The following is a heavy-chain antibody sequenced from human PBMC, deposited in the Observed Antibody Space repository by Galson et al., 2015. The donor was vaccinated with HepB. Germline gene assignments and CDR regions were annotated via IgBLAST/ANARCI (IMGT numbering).Heavy chain of an antibody. D-gene: IGHD6-19*01. J-gene: IGHJ4*02. CDR3: AKDLRAPGVAVE. V-gene: IGHV3-23*01. CDR1: EFTFSTYA. CDR2: ISRGGGST. Sequence: SLRLSCAVSEFTFSTYAMSWVRQTPGKGLAWVSAISRGGGSTYYADSVKGRFTISRDDSENRLYLQMNSLRAEDTAVYYCAKDLRAPGVAVEWGQGALVTVSS.